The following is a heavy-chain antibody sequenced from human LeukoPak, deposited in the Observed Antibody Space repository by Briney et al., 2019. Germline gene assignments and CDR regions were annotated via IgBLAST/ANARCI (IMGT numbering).Heavy chain of an antibody. Sequence: GASVKVSCKASGYTFTSYDINWVRQVTGQGLEWMGWMNPKSGNTGYAQKFQGRVTITRNTSISTAYMEVSSLRYEDTAVYYCARDRIAVAGRKYYYYMDVWGKGTTVTVSS. D-gene: IGHD6-19*01. CDR2: MNPKSGNT. CDR1: GYTFTSYD. J-gene: IGHJ6*03. CDR3: ARDRIAVAGRKYYYYMDV. V-gene: IGHV1-8*03.